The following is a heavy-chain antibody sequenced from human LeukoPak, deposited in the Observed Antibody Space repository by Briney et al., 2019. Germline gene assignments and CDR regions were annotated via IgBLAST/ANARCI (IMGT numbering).Heavy chain of an antibody. D-gene: IGHD2-2*01. CDR3: ARDWGDIVVVPAATTRYNWFDP. CDR1: GGTFSSYA. V-gene: IGHV1-69*13. J-gene: IGHJ5*02. CDR2: IIPIFGTA. Sequence: SVKVSCKASGGTFSSYAISWVRQAPGQGLEWMGGIIPIFGTANYAQKFQGRVTITADESTSTAYMELSTLRSEDTAVYYCARDWGDIVVVPAATTRYNWFDPWGQGTLVTVSS.